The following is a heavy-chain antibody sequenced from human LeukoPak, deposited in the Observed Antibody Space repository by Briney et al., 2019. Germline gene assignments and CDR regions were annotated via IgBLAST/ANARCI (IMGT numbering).Heavy chain of an antibody. V-gene: IGHV3-21*06. CDR2: INKGATHT. CDR1: QFSFSSYS. Sequence: GGSLRLSCAASQFSFSSYSFNWVRQPPGQGLEWIGSINKGATHTYYADSMRGRFTVYRDDAKNSLFLQMHSLSAEDTAVYYCVRLRRNGDTSGYYYYYDYWGRGTLVTVSS. CDR3: VRLRRNGDTSGYYYYYDY. D-gene: IGHD3-22*01. J-gene: IGHJ4*02.